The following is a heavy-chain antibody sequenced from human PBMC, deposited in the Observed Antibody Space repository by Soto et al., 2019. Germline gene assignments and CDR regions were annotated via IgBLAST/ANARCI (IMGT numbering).Heavy chain of an antibody. Sequence: EVQLVQSGAEVKKPGESLKISCKGSGYSFTSYWIGWVRQMPGKGLEWMGIIYPGDSDTRYSPSFQGQVTISADKSISTAYMQWSSLKASDTAMYYCARTAAAGKNYYGVDVWGQGTTVTVSS. CDR1: GYSFTSYW. J-gene: IGHJ6*02. CDR3: ARTAAAGKNYYGVDV. V-gene: IGHV5-51*01. D-gene: IGHD6-13*01. CDR2: IYPGDSDT.